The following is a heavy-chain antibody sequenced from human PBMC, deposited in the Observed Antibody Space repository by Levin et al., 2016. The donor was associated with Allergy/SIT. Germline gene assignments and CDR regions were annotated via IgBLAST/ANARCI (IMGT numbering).Heavy chain of an antibody. CDR1: GYSLTEYA. Sequence: ASVKVSCKASGYSLTEYATHWVRQAPGQGPEWMGWVANGRGSTKYSRKFEGRLTFTRDTFANTDYMELSGLTSEDTAVYYCVRPASWMTPIWFDYWGQGTLVTVSS. CDR2: VANGRGST. V-gene: IGHV1-3*04. CDR3: VRPASWMTPIWFDY. J-gene: IGHJ4*02. D-gene: IGHD2-2*03.